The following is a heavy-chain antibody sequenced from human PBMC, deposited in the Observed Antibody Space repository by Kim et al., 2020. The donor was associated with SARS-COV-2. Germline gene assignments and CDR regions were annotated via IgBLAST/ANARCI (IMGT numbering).Heavy chain of an antibody. CDR2: IIPIFGTA. CDR3: ARGGSNYDPGINWFDP. J-gene: IGHJ5*02. Sequence: SVKVSCKASGGTFSSYAISWVRQAPGQGLEWMGGIIPIFGTANYAQKFQGRVTITADESTSTAYMELSSLRSEDTAVYYCARGGSNYDPGINWFDPWGQGTLVTVSS. CDR1: GGTFSSYA. V-gene: IGHV1-69*13. D-gene: IGHD4-4*01.